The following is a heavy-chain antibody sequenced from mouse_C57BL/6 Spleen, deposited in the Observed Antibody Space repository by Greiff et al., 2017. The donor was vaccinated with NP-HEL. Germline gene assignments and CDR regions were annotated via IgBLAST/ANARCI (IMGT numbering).Heavy chain of an antibody. J-gene: IGHJ4*01. Sequence: VQLQQSGPELVKPGASVKISCKASGYSFTDYNMNWVKQSNGKSLEWIGVINPNYGTTSYNQKFKGKATLTVDQSSSTAYMQLNSLTSEDSAVYYCVGSSYGDYYAMDYWGQGTSVTVSS. CDR2: INPNYGTT. V-gene: IGHV1-39*01. D-gene: IGHD1-1*01. CDR1: GYSFTDYN. CDR3: VGSSYGDYYAMDY.